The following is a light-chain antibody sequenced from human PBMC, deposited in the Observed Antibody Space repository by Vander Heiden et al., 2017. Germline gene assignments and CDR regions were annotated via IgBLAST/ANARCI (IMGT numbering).Light chain of an antibody. Sequence: ATPLTQSPSSLSASVGDRVTLTCQASQDLNNALAWYQQSPGKAPKLLIYYASTLESGVPSRFSGSGSGTDFTLTISSLQPEDSATYYCQQFNNYPLTFGEGTRVEIK. V-gene: IGKV1D-13*01. J-gene: IGKJ4*01. CDR1: QDLNNA. CDR2: YAS. CDR3: QQFNNYPLT.